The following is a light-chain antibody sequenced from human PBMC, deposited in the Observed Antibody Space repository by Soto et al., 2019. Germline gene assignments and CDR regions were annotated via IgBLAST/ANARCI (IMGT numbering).Light chain of an antibody. CDR2: DAS. Sequence: EIVLTQSPATLSLSPGERATLSCRASQSVSSYLAWYQQKPGQAPRLLIYDASKRATTIPARFSGSGSGTDFTLPISSLEPEDFAVYYCQLRSNWPMYTFGQGTKLEIK. J-gene: IGKJ2*01. V-gene: IGKV3-11*01. CDR1: QSVSSY. CDR3: QLRSNWPMYT.